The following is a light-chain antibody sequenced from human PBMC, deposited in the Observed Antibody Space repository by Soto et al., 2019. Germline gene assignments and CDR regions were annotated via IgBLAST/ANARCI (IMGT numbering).Light chain of an antibody. Sequence: QSVLTQPPSVSGAPGQTITISCTGNRSNVGANYDVHWYQVLPGAGPRLLIYKNNNRPSGVPDRFSGSKSGTSASLAITGLRAEDEADYYCQSYDNILSGPLFGGGTKLTVL. CDR3: QSYDNILSGPL. J-gene: IGLJ3*02. CDR1: RSNVGANYD. V-gene: IGLV1-40*01. CDR2: KNN.